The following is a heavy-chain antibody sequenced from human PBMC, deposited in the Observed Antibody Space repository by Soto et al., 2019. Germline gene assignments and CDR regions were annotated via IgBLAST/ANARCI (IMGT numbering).Heavy chain of an antibody. J-gene: IGHJ4*02. CDR2: INQDGSQR. D-gene: IGHD6-13*01. V-gene: IGHV3-7*05. Sequence: EEQLVESGGGLVQPGESLTLSCRTPGFTFNNYWMSWLRQAPGKGLEWVANINQDGSQRYYVDSVKGRFTFSRDNAKTSLYLQMNSLRVEDTALYYCARCSRSHDTEYWGQGTLVSVSS. CDR3: ARCSRSHDTEY. CDR1: GFTFNNYW.